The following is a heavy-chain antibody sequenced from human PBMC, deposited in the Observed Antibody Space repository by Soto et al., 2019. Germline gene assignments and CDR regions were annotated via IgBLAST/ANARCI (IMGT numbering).Heavy chain of an antibody. V-gene: IGHV1-46*01. Sequence: ASVKVSCKSSGYTFTIYYIHCVRQAPGQGLEWMGIINPSGGSTRYAQKFQGRVTMTRDTSTSTVYMELSSLRSEDTAVYYCARGLIYDSSGYYFDYWGQGTLVTVSS. D-gene: IGHD3-22*01. CDR2: INPSGGST. J-gene: IGHJ4*02. CDR3: ARGLIYDSSGYYFDY. CDR1: GYTFTIYY.